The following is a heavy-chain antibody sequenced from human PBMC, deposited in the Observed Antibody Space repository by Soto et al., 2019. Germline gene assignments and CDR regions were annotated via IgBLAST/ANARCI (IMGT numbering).Heavy chain of an antibody. V-gene: IGHV4-30-4*01. D-gene: IGHD2-2*01. CDR3: ARDLGIVVVPAAIRPRRYYGMDV. CDR1: GGSISSGDYY. Sequence: QVQLQESGPGLVKPSQTLSLTCTVSGGSISSGDYYWSWIRQPPGKGLEWIGYIYYSGSTYYNPSLKSRVTISVDTSKNQFSLKLSSVTAADTAVYYCARDLGIVVVPAAIRPRRYYGMDVWGQGTTVTVSS. J-gene: IGHJ6*02. CDR2: IYYSGST.